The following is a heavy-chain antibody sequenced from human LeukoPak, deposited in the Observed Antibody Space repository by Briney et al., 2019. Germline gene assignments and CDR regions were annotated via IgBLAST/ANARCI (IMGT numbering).Heavy chain of an antibody. J-gene: IGHJ4*02. CDR3: AKDARRSSGWYFFDH. V-gene: IGHV3-23*01. D-gene: IGHD6-19*01. Sequence: GGSLRLSCAASGFVFSSHDMGWVRQAPGKGLQWVSAISDGGSRTYYADSVKGRFTISRDNSKNTLHLQMNSLRAEDTAVYYCAKDARRSSGWYFFDHWGQGTLVTVSS. CDR2: ISDGGSRT. CDR1: GFVFSSHD.